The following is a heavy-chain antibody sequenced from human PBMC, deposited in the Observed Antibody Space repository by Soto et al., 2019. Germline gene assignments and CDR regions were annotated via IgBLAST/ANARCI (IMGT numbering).Heavy chain of an antibody. CDR3: AKGGISLVRGSFDY. CDR1: GIALRNYA. CDR2: MSGSGGDT. Sequence: EVQLLESGGGLVQPGGSLRLSCAPSGIALRNYAMSWVRQAPGKGLEWVTAMSGSGGDTYYSDSVKGRFTISRDNSKTTLCLQMNSLRAEETAVYYCAKGGISLVRGSFDYWGQGTLVTVSS. D-gene: IGHD3-10*01. V-gene: IGHV3-23*01. J-gene: IGHJ4*02.